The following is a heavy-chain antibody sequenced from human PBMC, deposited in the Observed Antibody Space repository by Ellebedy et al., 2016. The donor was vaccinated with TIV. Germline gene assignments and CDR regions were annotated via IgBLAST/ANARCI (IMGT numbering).Heavy chain of an antibody. CDR2: MNPNSGNT. D-gene: IGHD1-7*01. CDR3: ARGWYNWKYGDAFEI. V-gene: IGHV1-8*01. J-gene: IGHJ3*02. CDR1: GYTFTSYD. Sequence: ASVQVSCKASGYTFTSYDINRVRQATGQGLEWLGWMNPNSGNTGYAQKFQGRVTMTRNTSISTAYMELSSLRSEDTAVYYCARGWYNWKYGDAFEIWGQGTMVTVSS.